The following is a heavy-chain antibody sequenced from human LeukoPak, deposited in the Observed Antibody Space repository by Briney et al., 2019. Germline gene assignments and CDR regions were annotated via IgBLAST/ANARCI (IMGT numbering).Heavy chain of an antibody. CDR3: ARLGKGLLRYSFDY. CDR2: IFPGDSTA. V-gene: IGHV5-51*01. CDR1: GYNIINYW. J-gene: IGHJ4*01. D-gene: IGHD3-16*01. Sequence: GESLKISCEVSGYNIINYWIGWVRQMPGKGLEWMAIIFPGDSTATYNPSFQGQVSLSVDKSVSAAYLQWSSLRASDTAIYYCARLGKGLLRYSFDYWGHGTLVTVAS.